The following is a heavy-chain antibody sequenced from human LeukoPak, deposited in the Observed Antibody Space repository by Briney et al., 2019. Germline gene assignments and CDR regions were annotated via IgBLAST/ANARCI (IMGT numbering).Heavy chain of an antibody. CDR2: INTNTGNP. CDR1: GYTFTSYA. D-gene: IGHD3-10*01. V-gene: IGHV7-4-1*02. J-gene: IGHJ3*02. CDR3: ARDLPGRITMVRGVTAFDI. Sequence: GASVKVSCKASGYTFTSYAMNWVRQAPGQGLEWMGWINTNTGNPTYAQGFTGRFVFSLDTSVSTAYLQISSLKAEDTAVYYCARDLPGRITMVRGVTAFDIWGQGTMVTVSS.